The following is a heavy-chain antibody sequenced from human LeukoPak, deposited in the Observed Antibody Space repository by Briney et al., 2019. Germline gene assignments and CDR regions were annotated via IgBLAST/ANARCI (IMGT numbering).Heavy chain of an antibody. CDR3: ARGVMLFSFDY. CDR1: GGSISSSSYY. Sequence: PSETLSLTCTVSGGSISSSSYYWGWIRQPPGKGLEGIGSIYYSGNTYYNPSLKSRVSISVATSKNQFSLKLSSVTAADTAVYYCARGVMLFSFDYWGQGTLVTVSS. CDR2: IYYSGNT. V-gene: IGHV4-39*01. J-gene: IGHJ4*02. D-gene: IGHD2-21*01.